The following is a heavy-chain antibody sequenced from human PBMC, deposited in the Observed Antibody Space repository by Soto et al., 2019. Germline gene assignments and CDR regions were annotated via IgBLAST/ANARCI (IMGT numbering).Heavy chain of an antibody. D-gene: IGHD4-17*01. CDR2: MNPNSGNT. V-gene: IGHV1-8*01. CDR1: GYTFTSYD. J-gene: IGHJ6*02. Sequence: ASVKVSCKASGYTFTSYDINWVRQATGQGLEWMGWMNPNSGNTGYAQKFQGRVTITADESTSTAYMELSSLRSEDTAVYYCARARATVTLSYGMDVWGQGTTVTV. CDR3: ARARATVTLSYGMDV.